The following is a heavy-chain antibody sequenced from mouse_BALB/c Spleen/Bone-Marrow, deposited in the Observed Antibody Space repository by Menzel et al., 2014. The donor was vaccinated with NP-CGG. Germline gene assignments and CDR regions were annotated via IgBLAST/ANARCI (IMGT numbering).Heavy chain of an antibody. CDR3: THYYGYDYFDY. D-gene: IGHD1-2*01. CDR2: IYPGNSDT. CDR1: GYSSTSHW. V-gene: IGHV1-5*01. Sequence: VQLQQSGTVLARPGASVKMSCKASGYSSTSHWMHWVKQRPGQGLEWIGAIYPGNSDTSYNQKFKGKAKLTAVTSASTAYMELSSLTNEDSAVYYCTHYYGYDYFDYWGQGTTLTVSS. J-gene: IGHJ2*01.